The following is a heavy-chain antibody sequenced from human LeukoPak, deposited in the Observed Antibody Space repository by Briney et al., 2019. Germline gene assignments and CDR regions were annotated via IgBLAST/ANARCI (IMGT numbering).Heavy chain of an antibody. CDR2: ISYDGSNK. Sequence: GGSLRLSCAASGFTFSSYAMHWVRQAPGKGLEGVAVISYDGSNKYYADSVKGRFTISRDNSKNTLYLQMNSLRAEDTAVYYCAREDDDILTGSYYFDYWGQGTLVTVSS. V-gene: IGHV3-30*04. J-gene: IGHJ4*02. D-gene: IGHD3-9*01. CDR3: AREDDDILTGSYYFDY. CDR1: GFTFSSYA.